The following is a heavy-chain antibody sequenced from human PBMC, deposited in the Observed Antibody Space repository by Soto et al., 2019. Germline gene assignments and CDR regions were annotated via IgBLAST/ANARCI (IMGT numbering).Heavy chain of an antibody. V-gene: IGHV1-2*02. CDR3: ALSTLTIRRGVSHYYALDV. D-gene: IGHD3-10*01. CDR2: INPNSGGT. CDR1: GYTLTGYY. Sequence: AASVKVSCKASGYTLTGYYIHCLRQAPGQGLEGLGWINPNSGGTKYAHKFQGRVTMTQDTSISTVYMDLTRLKHDDTAVYYCALSTLTIRRGVSHYYALDVWGQGTPVTVSS. J-gene: IGHJ6*02.